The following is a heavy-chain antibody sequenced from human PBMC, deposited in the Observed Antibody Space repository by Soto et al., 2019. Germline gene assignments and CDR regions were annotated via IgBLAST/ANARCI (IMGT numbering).Heavy chain of an antibody. Sequence: GGSLRLSCAASGFTFSSYAMHWVRQAPGKGLEWVAVISYDGSNKYYADSVKGRFTISRDNSKNTLYLQMNSLRAEDTAVYYCARDRVVGASYGMDVWGQGTTVTVSS. CDR3: ARDRVVGASYGMDV. D-gene: IGHD1-26*01. V-gene: IGHV3-30-3*01. CDR1: GFTFSSYA. CDR2: ISYDGSNK. J-gene: IGHJ6*02.